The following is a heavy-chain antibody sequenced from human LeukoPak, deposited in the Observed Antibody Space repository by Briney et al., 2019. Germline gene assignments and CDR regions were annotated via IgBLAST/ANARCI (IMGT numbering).Heavy chain of an antibody. CDR2: INPSGGST. Sequence: GASVKVSCKASGYTFTGYYMHWVRQAPGQGLEWMGIINPSGGSTSYAQKFQGRVTMTRDMSTSTDYMELSSLRSEDTAVYYCAASLVVRGVDFDYWGQGTLVTVSS. D-gene: IGHD3-10*01. CDR3: AASLVVRGVDFDY. V-gene: IGHV1-46*01. CDR1: GYTFTGYY. J-gene: IGHJ4*02.